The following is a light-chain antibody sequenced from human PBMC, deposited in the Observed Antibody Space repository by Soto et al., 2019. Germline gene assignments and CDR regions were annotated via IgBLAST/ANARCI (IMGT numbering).Light chain of an antibody. Sequence: DIVMTQSPDSLAVSLGERATINCKSSQSVLYSSNNKNYLAWYQQKPGQPPKVLIYWASTRESGVHDRFSGSGSGTDFTLTIRSLQAEDVAVYYCKQYYSAPISFGQGTRLENK. J-gene: IGKJ5*01. CDR1: QSVLYSSNNKNY. CDR2: WAS. CDR3: KQYYSAPIS. V-gene: IGKV4-1*01.